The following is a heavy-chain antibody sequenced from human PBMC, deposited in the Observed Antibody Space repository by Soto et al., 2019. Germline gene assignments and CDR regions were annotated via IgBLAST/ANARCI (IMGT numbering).Heavy chain of an antibody. CDR2: IYHSGTT. Sequence: SETLSLTCAVSSGSISSSNWWSWVRQPPGKGLEWIGEIYHSGTTNYNPSLKSRVTISVDKSKNQFSLKLSSVTAADTAVYYCARDPKGNNWFDPWGQGTLVTVSS. CDR3: ARDPKGNNWFDP. CDR1: SGSISSSNW. V-gene: IGHV4-4*02. J-gene: IGHJ5*02.